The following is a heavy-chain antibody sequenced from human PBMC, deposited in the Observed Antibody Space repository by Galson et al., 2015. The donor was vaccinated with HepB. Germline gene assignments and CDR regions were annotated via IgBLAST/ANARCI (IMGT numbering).Heavy chain of an antibody. J-gene: IGHJ6*02. CDR3: ARVPLAIFGVVIIPRYYGMDV. V-gene: IGHV1-18*04. CDR2: ISAYNGNT. D-gene: IGHD3-3*01. CDR1: GYTFTSYG. Sequence: SVKVSCKASGYTFTSYGISWVRQAPGQGLEWMGWISAYNGNTNYAQKLQGRVTMTTDTSTSTAYMELRSLRSDDTAVYYCARVPLAIFGVVIIPRYYGMDVWGQGTTVTVSS.